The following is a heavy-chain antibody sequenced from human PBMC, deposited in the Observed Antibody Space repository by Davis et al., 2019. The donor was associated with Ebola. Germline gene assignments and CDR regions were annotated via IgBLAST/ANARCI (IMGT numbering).Heavy chain of an antibody. V-gene: IGHV4-31*03. CDR2: IYYSGST. CDR1: GGSISRDGSY. J-gene: IGHJ6*01. CDR3: ARDLSLHQGPIGLPPGTLLQEHL. Sequence: PSETLSLTCTVSGGSISRDGSYWTWIRQHPGKGLEWIGYIYYSGSTYYKPSLKSRVTISLDTSKNQFSLNLYSVIAADTAVYYCARDLSLHQGPIGLPPGTLLQEHLWG.